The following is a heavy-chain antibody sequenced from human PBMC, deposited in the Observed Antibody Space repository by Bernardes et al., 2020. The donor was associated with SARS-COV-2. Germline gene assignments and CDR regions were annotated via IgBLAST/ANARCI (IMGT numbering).Heavy chain of an antibody. D-gene: IGHD6-6*01. CDR2: INPHSGGT. V-gene: IGHV1-2*02. CDR3: ARGVIAARKNYYYYDGMDV. J-gene: IGHJ6*02. CDR1: RYTFTGYY. Sequence: ASVKVSCKASRYTFTGYYVHCVRQAPGQGREWMGWINPHSGGTNHAPKFQGRVTMTRDTSISTAYMELSRLRSDDTAVYYCARGVIAARKNYYYYDGMDVWGQGTTVTVSS.